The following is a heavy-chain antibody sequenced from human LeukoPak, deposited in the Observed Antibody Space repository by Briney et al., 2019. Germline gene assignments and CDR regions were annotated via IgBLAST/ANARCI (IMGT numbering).Heavy chain of an antibody. CDR2: ISAYNDNT. Sequence: ASVKVSCKASGYTFTGYYIHWVRQAPGQGLEWMGWISAYNDNTNYAQKLQGRVTMTTDTSTSTAYMELRSLRSDDTAVYYCARVHYDILNGYSYFDYWGQGTLVTVSS. V-gene: IGHV1-18*04. J-gene: IGHJ4*02. CDR3: ARVHYDILNGYSYFDY. CDR1: GYTFTGYY. D-gene: IGHD3-9*01.